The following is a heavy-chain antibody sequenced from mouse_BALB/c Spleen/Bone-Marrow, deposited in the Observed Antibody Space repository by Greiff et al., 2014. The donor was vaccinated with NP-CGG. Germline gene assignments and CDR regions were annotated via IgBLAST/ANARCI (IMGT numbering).Heavy chain of an antibody. J-gene: IGHJ3*01. V-gene: IGHV1-37*01. CDR2: IKPYNGDT. CDR1: GYSFTGYF. CDR3: GSGPAWFAY. Sequence: EVKLMESGPELVKPGASVKISCKASGYSFTGYFMNWVKQSHGKSLEWIGRIKPYNGDTFYNQKFKGKATLTVDKSSSTAHMELLSLTSEDSAVYYCGSGPAWFAYWGQGTLVTVSA.